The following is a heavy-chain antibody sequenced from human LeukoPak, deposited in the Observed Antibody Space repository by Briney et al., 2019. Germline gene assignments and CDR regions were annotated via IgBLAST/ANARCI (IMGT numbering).Heavy chain of an antibody. CDR2: IYYSGST. V-gene: IGHV4-39*07. Sequence: SETLSLTYTVSGGSISSSSYYWGWIRQPPGKGLEWIGSIYYSGSTYYNPSLKSRVTISVDTSKNQFSLKLSSVTAADTAVYYCARDEKKSGCVDYWGQGTLVTVSS. D-gene: IGHD1-26*01. CDR3: ARDEKKSGCVDY. CDR1: GGSISSSSYY. J-gene: IGHJ4*02.